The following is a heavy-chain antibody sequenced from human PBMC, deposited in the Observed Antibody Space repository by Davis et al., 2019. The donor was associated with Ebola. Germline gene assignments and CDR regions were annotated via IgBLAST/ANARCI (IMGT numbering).Heavy chain of an antibody. D-gene: IGHD2-2*01. V-gene: IGHV3-73*01. CDR3: SSPDCSSTSCSDY. CDR2: IRSKANSYAT. Sequence: PGGSLRLSCAASGFTFSGSAMHWVRQASGKGLEWVGRIRSKANSYATAYAASVKGRFTISRDDSKNTAYLQMNSLKTEDTAVYYCSSPDCSSTSCSDYWGQGTLATVSS. J-gene: IGHJ4*02. CDR1: GFTFSGSA.